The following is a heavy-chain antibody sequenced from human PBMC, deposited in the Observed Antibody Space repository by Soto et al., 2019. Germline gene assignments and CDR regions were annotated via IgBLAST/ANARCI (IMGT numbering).Heavy chain of an antibody. CDR1: GGSFSGYY. CDR2: INHSGST. Sequence: SETLSLTCAVYGGSFSGYYWSWIRQPPGKGLEWIGEINHSGSTNYNPSLKSRVTISVDTSKNQFSLKLSSVTAADTAVYYCARADRRITIFGVVPRPHYYMDVWGKGTTVTVSS. J-gene: IGHJ6*03. V-gene: IGHV4-34*01. CDR3: ARADRRITIFGVVPRPHYYMDV. D-gene: IGHD3-3*01.